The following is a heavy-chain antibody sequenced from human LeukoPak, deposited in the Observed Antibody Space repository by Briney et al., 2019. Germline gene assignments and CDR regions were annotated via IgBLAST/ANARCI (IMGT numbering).Heavy chain of an antibody. CDR2: IYYSGST. D-gene: IGHD3-22*01. CDR3: ARSYYDSSGRFDP. CDR1: GGSISSYY. V-gene: IGHV4-59*01. J-gene: IGHJ5*02. Sequence: PSETLSLTCTVSGGSISSYYWSWIRQPPGKGLEWIGYIYYSGSTNYNPSLKSRVTISVDTSKNQSSLKLSSVTAADTAVYYCARSYYDSSGRFDPWGQGTLVTVSS.